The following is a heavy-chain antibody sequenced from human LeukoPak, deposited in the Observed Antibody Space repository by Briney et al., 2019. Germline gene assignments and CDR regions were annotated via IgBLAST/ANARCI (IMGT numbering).Heavy chain of an antibody. J-gene: IGHJ4*02. CDR1: GFTFSAYA. D-gene: IGHD6-13*01. CDR2: MSGSGGMT. V-gene: IGHV3-23*01. CDR3: AKVGSSWPSYYFDY. Sequence: GGSLRLSCAVSGFTFSAYAMSWVRQAPGKGLEWVSAMSGSGGMTYYADSVKGRFSISRDNSKNTLYLQMNSLRAEDTAVYYCAKVGSSWPSYYFDYWGQGTLVTVSS.